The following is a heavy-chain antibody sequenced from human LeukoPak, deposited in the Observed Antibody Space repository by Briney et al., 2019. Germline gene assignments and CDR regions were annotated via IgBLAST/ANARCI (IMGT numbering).Heavy chain of an antibody. CDR2: FDPEDGET. CDR1: GYTLTELS. V-gene: IGHV1-24*01. CDR3: ATNNNNWNYGAFDI. J-gene: IGHJ3*02. D-gene: IGHD1-7*01. Sequence: ASVKVSCKVSGYTLTELSMHWVRQAPGKGLEWMGGFDPEDGETIYAQKFQGRVTMTEDTSTDTAYMELSSLRSEDTAVYYCATNNNNWNYGAFDIWGQGTMVTVSS.